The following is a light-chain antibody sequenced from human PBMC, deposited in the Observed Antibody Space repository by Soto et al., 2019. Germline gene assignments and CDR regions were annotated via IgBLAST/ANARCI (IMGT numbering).Light chain of an antibody. CDR2: RTS. CDR3: QQYNNWPRAT. CDR1: QSISSN. Sequence: TLSVSPGERATLSCRASQSISSNLAWYQQKPGQAPRLLMFRTSSRATGFPARFSGSGSGTEFNLTISSLQSEDFGVYYCQQYNNWPRATFGGGTKVDIK. J-gene: IGKJ4*01. V-gene: IGKV3-15*01.